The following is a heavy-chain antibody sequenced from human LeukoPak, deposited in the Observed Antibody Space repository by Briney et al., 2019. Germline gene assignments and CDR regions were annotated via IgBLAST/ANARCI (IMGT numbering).Heavy chain of an antibody. CDR3: ARVERLARIDY. Sequence: PSETLSLTCTVSGDSVSSSGRYYWSWIRQPPVKGLEWIGYIYRDGGTNYNPSLKSRVTMSVDTSKNHFSLNLNSVTAADTAIYYCARVERLARIDYWGQGTLVTVSS. J-gene: IGHJ4*02. V-gene: IGHV4-61*03. CDR2: IYRDGGT. CDR1: GDSVSSSGRYY.